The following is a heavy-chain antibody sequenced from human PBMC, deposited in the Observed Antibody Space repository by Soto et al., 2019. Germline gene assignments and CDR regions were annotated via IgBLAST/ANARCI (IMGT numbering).Heavy chain of an antibody. Sequence: PSETLSLTCTVSGGSIIGYYWSWIRQSPGKGMEWIGYISYGGSTNYNPPLKSRVSISVDTSSNQFSLKLSSVSAADTAVYDCARLHCSGGSCYLLDYWGRGTLVTVSS. D-gene: IGHD2-15*01. CDR3: ARLHCSGGSCYLLDY. J-gene: IGHJ4*02. V-gene: IGHV4-59*01. CDR2: ISYGGST. CDR1: GGSIIGYY.